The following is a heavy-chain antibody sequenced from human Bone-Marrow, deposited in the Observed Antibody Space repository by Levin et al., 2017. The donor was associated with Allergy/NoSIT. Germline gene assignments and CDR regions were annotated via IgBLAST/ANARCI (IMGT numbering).Heavy chain of an antibody. CDR2: ISSSSSNI. Sequence: GESLKISCAASGFNFSIYGMNWVRQAPGKGLEWVSSISSSSSNIYHADSLKGRFTISRDNAKNSLYLQMKSLRAEDTAVYYCARDRTNGILTNYVMDVWGQGTTVTVSS. V-gene: IGHV3-21*04. CDR1: GFNFSIYG. D-gene: IGHD3-9*01. CDR3: ARDRTNGILTNYVMDV. J-gene: IGHJ6*02.